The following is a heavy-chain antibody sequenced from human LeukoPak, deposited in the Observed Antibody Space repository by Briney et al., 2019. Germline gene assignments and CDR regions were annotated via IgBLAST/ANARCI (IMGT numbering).Heavy chain of an antibody. CDR3: ARNLFDYYDSSGNHDY. Sequence: ASVKVSCKASGYTFTSYGISWVRQAPGQGLEWMGWISAYNGNTNYAQKFQGRVTITADESTSTAYMELSSLRSEDTAVYYCARNLFDYYDSSGNHDYWGQGTLVTVSS. J-gene: IGHJ4*02. V-gene: IGHV1-18*01. CDR1: GYTFTSYG. D-gene: IGHD3-22*01. CDR2: ISAYNGNT.